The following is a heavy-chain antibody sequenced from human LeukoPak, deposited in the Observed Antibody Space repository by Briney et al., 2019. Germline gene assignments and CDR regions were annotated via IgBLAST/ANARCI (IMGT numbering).Heavy chain of an antibody. J-gene: IGHJ3*02. Sequence: HPGRSLTLSCADSGLTAGDYYMDWVRQTPGKGLEWVGRSRNKGNSYSTDFAATVKGRFTISRDESKNSLFLQMNGLKIEDTAVYYCVRVQTGGAFDIWGQGTMVTVST. V-gene: IGHV3-72*01. D-gene: IGHD1-1*01. CDR1: GLTAGDYY. CDR3: VRVQTGGAFDI. CDR2: SRNKGNSYST.